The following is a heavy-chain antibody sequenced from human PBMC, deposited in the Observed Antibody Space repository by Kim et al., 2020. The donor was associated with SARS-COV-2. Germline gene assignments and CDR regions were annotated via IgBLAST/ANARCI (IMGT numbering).Heavy chain of an antibody. CDR3: ARHFFYRVDH. Sequence: KDYADYIQGRFTISRDNVENSVYLQMDSLRVDDTAVYYCARHFFYRVDHWGQGVRVTVAS. D-gene: IGHD3-3*02. J-gene: IGHJ4*02. V-gene: IGHV3-7*01. CDR2: K.